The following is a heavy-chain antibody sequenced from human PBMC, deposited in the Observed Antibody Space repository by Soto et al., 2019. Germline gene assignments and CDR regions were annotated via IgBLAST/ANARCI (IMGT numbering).Heavy chain of an antibody. J-gene: IGHJ4*02. CDR1: GYAFISYG. V-gene: IGHV1-18*04. CDR2: IAPHSGRT. CDR3: ARAATGSYHSAY. Sequence: QVQLVQSGPEVKKPGASVRVSCMTSGYAFISYGVNWVRQAPGQGLEWMGWIAPHSGRTTYLPKFQGRVTITADAATNTAYMELGSLSSDDTGIYFCARAATGSYHSAYWGQGTVVTVSS. D-gene: IGHD3-10*01.